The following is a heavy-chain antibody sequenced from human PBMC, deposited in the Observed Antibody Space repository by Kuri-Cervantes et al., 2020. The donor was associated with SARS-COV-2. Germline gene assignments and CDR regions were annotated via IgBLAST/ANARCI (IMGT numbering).Heavy chain of an antibody. CDR1: GFTFSSYA. Sequence: GESLKISCGASGFTFSSYAMSWVRRAPGKGLEWVSVISGSGGTTYYADSVKGRFTVSRDNSKNTLYLQMNSLRAEDTAVYYCASGRIYDSSGYSPGGFDYWGQGTLVTVSS. CDR2: ISGSGGTT. CDR3: ASGRIYDSSGYSPGGFDY. V-gene: IGHV3-23*01. J-gene: IGHJ4*02. D-gene: IGHD3-22*01.